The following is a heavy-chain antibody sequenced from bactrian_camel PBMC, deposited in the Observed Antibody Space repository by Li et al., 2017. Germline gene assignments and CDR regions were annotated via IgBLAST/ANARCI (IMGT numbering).Heavy chain of an antibody. CDR1: GFTFSDVT. Sequence: VQLVESGGDLVQPGGSLRLSCVASGFTFSDVTMSWVRQAAGKGLEWVSTIIPDGARHYYPDSVKGRFTISADNAKNTVYLQMNSLKSEDTALYYCATVSNPVRGSSSDLPYHYWSQATQVTVS. CDR2: IIPDGARH. CDR3: ATVSNPVRGSSSDLPYHY. J-gene: IGHJ4*01. V-gene: IGHV3S40*01. D-gene: IGHD2*01.